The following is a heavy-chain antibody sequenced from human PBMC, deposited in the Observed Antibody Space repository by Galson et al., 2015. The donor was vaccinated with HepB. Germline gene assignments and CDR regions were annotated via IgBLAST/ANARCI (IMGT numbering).Heavy chain of an antibody. CDR1: GGSISSSSYY. V-gene: IGHV4-39*01. Sequence: SETLSLTCTVSGGSISSSSYYWGWIRQPPGKGLEWIGSIYYSGSTYYNPSLKSRVTISVDTSKNQFSLKLSSVTAADTAVYYCARPHETTVVTPYDAFDIWGQGTMVTVSS. CDR2: IYYSGST. CDR3: ARPHETTVVTPYDAFDI. D-gene: IGHD4-23*01. J-gene: IGHJ3*02.